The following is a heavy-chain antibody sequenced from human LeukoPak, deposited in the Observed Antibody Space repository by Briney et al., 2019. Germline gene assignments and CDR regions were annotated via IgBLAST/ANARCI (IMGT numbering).Heavy chain of an antibody. CDR1: GGTFSSYA. Sequence: SVKVSCKASGGTFSSYAISWCRKAPGKGLGWMGGIIPIFGTANYAQKFQGRVTITADESTSTAYMELSSLRSEDTAVYYCARVGYGDYDYWGQGTLVTVSS. CDR3: ARVGYGDYDY. V-gene: IGHV1-69*01. J-gene: IGHJ4*02. D-gene: IGHD4-17*01. CDR2: IIPIFGTA.